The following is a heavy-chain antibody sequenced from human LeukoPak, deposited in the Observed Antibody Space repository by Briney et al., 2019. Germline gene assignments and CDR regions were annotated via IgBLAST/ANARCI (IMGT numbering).Heavy chain of an antibody. D-gene: IGHD2-21*01. J-gene: IGHJ4*02. CDR3: ARGGDDY. CDR1: GFTFNNYA. Sequence: GGSLRLSCAASGFTFNNYAMSWVRQAPGKGLEWVSVITTGASTYYADSVKGRFTISRDNSKNTLYLQMNSLRGEDTAMYFCARGGDDYWGQGTLVVVSS. V-gene: IGHV3-23*01. CDR2: ITTGAST.